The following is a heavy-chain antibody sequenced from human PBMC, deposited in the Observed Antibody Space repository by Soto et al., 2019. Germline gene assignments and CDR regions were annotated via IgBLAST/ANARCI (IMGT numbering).Heavy chain of an antibody. CDR3: ARDPGSGYDHNWFDP. CDR2: IIPIFGTA. J-gene: IGHJ5*02. D-gene: IGHD5-12*01. Sequence: SVRVSCKASGGTFSSYAISWVRQAPGQGLEWMGGIIPIFGTANYAQKFQGRVTITADESTSTAYMELSSLRSEDTAVYYCARDPGSGYDHNWFDPWGQGTLVTVSS. CDR1: GGTFSSYA. V-gene: IGHV1-69*13.